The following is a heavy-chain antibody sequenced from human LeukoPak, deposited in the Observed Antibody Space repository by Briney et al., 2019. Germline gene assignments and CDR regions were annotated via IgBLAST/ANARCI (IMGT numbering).Heavy chain of an antibody. CDR1: GFTFSSYA. V-gene: IGHV3-23*01. D-gene: IGHD5-12*01. CDR3: AKDKWQWLRLPDY. Sequence: GGSLRLSCAASGFTFSSYAMSWVRQAPGKGLEWVSTITAGGGSTYYADSVKGRIIISRDNSKNTPYLQMNSLRAEDTAVYYCAKDKWQWLRLPDYWGQGTLVTVSS. CDR2: ITAGGGST. J-gene: IGHJ4*02.